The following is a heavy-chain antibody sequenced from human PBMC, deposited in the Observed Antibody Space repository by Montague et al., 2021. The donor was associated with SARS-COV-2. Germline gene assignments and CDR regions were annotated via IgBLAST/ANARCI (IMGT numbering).Heavy chain of an antibody. V-gene: IGHV4-4*02. J-gene: IGHJ4*02. Sequence: SETLSLTCSVSGGSITSINWCCCVRAPTGRGLEWVGEFWNTRNNNYSPSIKNRGPISLDKSKKQLSLRRNSVTAADTAIYYCARASVGSGHYMPFDYWGPGILVTVSS. D-gene: IGHD2-15*01. CDR2: FWNTRNN. CDR3: ARASVGSGHYMPFDY. CDR1: GGSITSINW.